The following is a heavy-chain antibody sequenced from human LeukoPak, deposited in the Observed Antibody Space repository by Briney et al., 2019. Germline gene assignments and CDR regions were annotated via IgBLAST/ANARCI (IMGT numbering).Heavy chain of an antibody. CDR3: ARGPNPEIAVAGMIFDY. Sequence: SVKVSCKASGGTFSSDAFSWVRQAPGQGLEWMGGIIPTFGTTDYAQKFQGRVTITADESTSTAYMELRSLRSEDTAVYYCARGPNPEIAVAGMIFDYWGQGTLVTVSS. V-gene: IGHV1-69*13. CDR2: IIPTFGTT. CDR1: GGTFSSDA. J-gene: IGHJ4*02. D-gene: IGHD6-19*01.